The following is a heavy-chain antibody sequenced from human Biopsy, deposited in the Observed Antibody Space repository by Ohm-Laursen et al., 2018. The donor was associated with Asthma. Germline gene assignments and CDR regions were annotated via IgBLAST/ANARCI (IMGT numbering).Heavy chain of an antibody. CDR3: ARGVDRVTGLLDHFDS. D-gene: IGHD2-21*02. CDR1: GGSINNFY. J-gene: IGHJ4*02. V-gene: IGHV4-59*01. CDR2: VYYSGST. Sequence: GTLSLTCPASGGSINNFYWSWIRQPPGKGLESIGHVYYSGSTNYNPSLKSRVTISIDASKNQFSLKLTSVTAADTAVYYCARGVDRVTGLLDHFDSWGQGTLVTVSS.